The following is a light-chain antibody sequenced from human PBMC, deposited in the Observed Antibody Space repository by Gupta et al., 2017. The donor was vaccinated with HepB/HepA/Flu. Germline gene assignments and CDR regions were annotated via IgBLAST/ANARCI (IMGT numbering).Light chain of an antibody. J-gene: IGKJ4*01. CDR1: QSVNSN. CDR2: DAS. V-gene: IGKV3-15*01. CDR3: QQDNNWPLT. Sequence: ERVMTQSPATLSVSPGERATLSCRASQSVNSNLAWYRQKPGQAPRLLIYDASTRATGIPARFSGSGSGTEFTITISSLQSEDFAVYYCQQDNNWPLTFGGGTKVEIK.